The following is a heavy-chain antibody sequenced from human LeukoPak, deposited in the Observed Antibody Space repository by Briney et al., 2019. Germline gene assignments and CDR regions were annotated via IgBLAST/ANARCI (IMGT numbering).Heavy chain of an antibody. J-gene: IGHJ6*02. D-gene: IGHD2-2*01. CDR3: ATGVAVRNGMDV. V-gene: IGHV1-69*01. Sequence: GSAVKVSCKASGGTFSGYAISWVRQAPGQGLEWMGGIIPIFGTANYAQKFQGRVTITADESTSTAYMELSSLRSEDTAVDYCATGVAVRNGMDVWGQGTTVTVSS. CDR2: IIPIFGTA. CDR1: GGTFSGYA.